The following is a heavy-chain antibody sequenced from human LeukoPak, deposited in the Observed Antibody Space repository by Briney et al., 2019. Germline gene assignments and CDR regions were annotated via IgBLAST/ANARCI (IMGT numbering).Heavy chain of an antibody. CDR3: ARGNSGYLFDY. V-gene: IGHV4-31*03. CDR1: GGSISSGGYY. J-gene: IGHJ4*02. CDR2: IYYSGST. Sequence: SQTLSLTCTVSGGSISSGGYYWSWLRQHPGKGLEWIGYIYYSGSTYYNPSLKSRVTISVDTSKNQFSLKLSSVTAADTAVYYCARGNSGYLFDYWGQGTLVTVSS. D-gene: IGHD5-12*01.